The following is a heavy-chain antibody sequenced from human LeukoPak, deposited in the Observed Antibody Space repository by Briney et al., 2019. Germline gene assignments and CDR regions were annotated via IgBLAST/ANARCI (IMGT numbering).Heavy chain of an antibody. Sequence: GGSLRLSCAASGFTFSSYSMNWVRQAPGKGLEWVSSISSISSYIYYADSVKGRFTISRDNSKNTLFLQMSSLRTDDTAVYYCARDSQIMSGTVEYFDYWGQGTLVTVSS. D-gene: IGHD3-16*01. CDR2: ISSISSYI. CDR1: GFTFSSYS. V-gene: IGHV3-21*01. J-gene: IGHJ4*02. CDR3: ARDSQIMSGTVEYFDY.